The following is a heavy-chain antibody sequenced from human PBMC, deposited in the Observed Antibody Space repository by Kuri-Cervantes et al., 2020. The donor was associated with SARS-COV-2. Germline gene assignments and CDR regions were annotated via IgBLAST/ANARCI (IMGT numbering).Heavy chain of an antibody. CDR2: IRYDGSNK. J-gene: IGHJ6*03. V-gene: IGHV3-30*02. D-gene: IGHD7-27*01. Sequence: GGSLRLSCAASGFTFSSYGMHWVRQAPGKGLEWVAFIRYDGSNKYYADSVKGRFTISRDNSKNTLYLQMNSLRAEDTAVYHCARDRYWGPQYYYYYMDVWGKGTTVTVSS. CDR3: ARDRYWGPQYYYYYMDV. CDR1: GFTFSSYG.